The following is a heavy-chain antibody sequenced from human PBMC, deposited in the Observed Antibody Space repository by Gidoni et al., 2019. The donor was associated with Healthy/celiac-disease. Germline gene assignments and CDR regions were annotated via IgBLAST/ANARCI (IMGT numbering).Heavy chain of an antibody. CDR2: INSDRSST. Sequence: EVQLVEPGGGLVQPGGSLRLSCAASAFTFSRYWMPWVRQAPGKGLVWVSRINSDRSSTSYADSVKGRFTISRDNAKNTLYLQMNSLRAEDTAVYYCARGWYSPYYYDGKDVWGQGTTVTVSS. D-gene: IGHD6-13*01. J-gene: IGHJ6*02. V-gene: IGHV3-74*02. CDR1: AFTFSRYW. CDR3: ARGWYSPYYYDGKDV.